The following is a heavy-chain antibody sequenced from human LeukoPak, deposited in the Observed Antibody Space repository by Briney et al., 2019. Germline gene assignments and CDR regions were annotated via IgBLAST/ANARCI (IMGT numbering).Heavy chain of an antibody. CDR1: GFTFSSYA. D-gene: IGHD3-22*01. V-gene: IGHV3-23*01. Sequence: GGSLRLSCAASGFTFSSYAMSWVRQAPGKGLECISGFSGSGGSTYYADSVKGRFTISRDNAKNSLYLQMNSLRAEDTAVYYCARDLYDRSGYYYVYFDYWGQGTLVTVSS. J-gene: IGHJ4*02. CDR2: FSGSGGST. CDR3: ARDLYDRSGYYYVYFDY.